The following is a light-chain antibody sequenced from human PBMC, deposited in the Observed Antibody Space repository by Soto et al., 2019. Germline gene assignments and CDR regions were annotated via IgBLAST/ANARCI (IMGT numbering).Light chain of an antibody. J-gene: IGKJ5*01. CDR1: QSVSGTY. CDR2: DVS. V-gene: IGKV3-20*01. Sequence: IVLTQSPGTLSLSPGERATLSCRASQSVSGTYLAWYQQKPGQAPRLLIYDVSSRATGIPDRFSDSGSGADFTLTISRLEPEDFAVYYCQQYGTSPLTFGQGTRREIK. CDR3: QQYGTSPLT.